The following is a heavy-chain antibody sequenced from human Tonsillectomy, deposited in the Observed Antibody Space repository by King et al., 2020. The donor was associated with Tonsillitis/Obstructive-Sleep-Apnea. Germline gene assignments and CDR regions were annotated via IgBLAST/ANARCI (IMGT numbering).Heavy chain of an antibody. Sequence: QLQESGPGLVKPSETLSLTCTVSGGSISSSSYYWGWIRQPPGKGLEWIGSIYYSGSTYYNPSLKSRVTISVDTSKNQFSLRLGSVTAADTAVYYCARADYGDYGYAFDIWGQGTMVTVSS. CDR1: GGSISSSSYY. D-gene: IGHD4-17*01. V-gene: IGHV4-39*01. CDR3: ARADYGDYGYAFDI. J-gene: IGHJ3*02. CDR2: IYYSGST.